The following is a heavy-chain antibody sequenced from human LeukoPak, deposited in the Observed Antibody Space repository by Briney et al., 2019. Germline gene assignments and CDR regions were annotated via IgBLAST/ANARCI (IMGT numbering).Heavy chain of an antibody. CDR2: ISGSGGST. CDR1: GFTFSSHA. V-gene: IGHV3-23*01. J-gene: IGHJ4*02. D-gene: IGHD6-19*01. Sequence: PGGSLRLSCAASGFTFSSHAMSWVRQAPGKGLEWVSAISGSGGSTYYAASVKGRSTISRDKSKNTLYLQMNSLRAEDTAVYYCAKGLAVAGHFDYWGQGTLVTVSS. CDR3: AKGLAVAGHFDY.